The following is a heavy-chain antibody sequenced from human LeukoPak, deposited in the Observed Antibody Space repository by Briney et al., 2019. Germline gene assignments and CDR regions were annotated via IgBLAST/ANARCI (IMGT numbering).Heavy chain of an antibody. D-gene: IGHD3-9*01. CDR2: ISGSGGST. V-gene: IGHV3-23*01. CDR3: AKEASLRYFDWLLPRSFDY. CDR1: GFTFSSYA. Sequence: PGGSLRLSCAASGFTFSSYAMSWVRQAPGKGLEWVSAISGSGGSTYYADSVKGRFTISRDNSKNTLYLQMNSLRAEDTAVYYCAKEASLRYFDWLLPRSFDYWGQGTLVTVSS. J-gene: IGHJ4*02.